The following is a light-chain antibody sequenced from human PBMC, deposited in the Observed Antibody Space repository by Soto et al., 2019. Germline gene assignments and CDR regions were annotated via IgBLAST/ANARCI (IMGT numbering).Light chain of an antibody. CDR3: QQYGSTPRT. CDR2: GAS. V-gene: IGKV3-20*01. Sequence: EIVLTQSPGTLSLSPGERATLSCRASQSVSSSSLAWYKQKPGQAPRLLIYGASSTATGIPDRFSGSGSGRAFTLTISSLEPEDFAVYYWQQYGSTPRTFGQGTKVEIK. J-gene: IGKJ1*01. CDR1: QSVSSSS.